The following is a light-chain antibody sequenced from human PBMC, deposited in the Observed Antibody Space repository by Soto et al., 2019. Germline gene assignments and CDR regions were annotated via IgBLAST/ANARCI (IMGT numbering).Light chain of an antibody. V-gene: IGKV1-5*01. Sequence: DIQMTQSPSTLSASVGDRVTITCRASQSLNNYLAWYQQKPGKAPKLLIYDASTLERGVPSRFSGTGSGTEFTLTISSLQPDDFATYYCQQYHRSSITFGQGTR. J-gene: IGKJ5*01. CDR3: QQYHRSSIT. CDR1: QSLNNY. CDR2: DAS.